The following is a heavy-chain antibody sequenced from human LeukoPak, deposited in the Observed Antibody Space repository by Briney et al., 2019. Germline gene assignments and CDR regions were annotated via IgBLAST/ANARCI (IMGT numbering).Heavy chain of an antibody. J-gene: IGHJ5*02. CDR2: IYNSGSI. CDR3: ATPRGASNWFDP. Sequence: SETLSLTCTVSGGSISNSSKYWGWIRQPPGKGLEWIGNIYNSGSIYYNPSLKSRVAIFVDTSNNQFSLKLSSVTAADTAVYYCATPRGASNWFDPWGQGALVTVSS. D-gene: IGHD3-10*01. V-gene: IGHV4-39*01. CDR1: GGSISNSSKY.